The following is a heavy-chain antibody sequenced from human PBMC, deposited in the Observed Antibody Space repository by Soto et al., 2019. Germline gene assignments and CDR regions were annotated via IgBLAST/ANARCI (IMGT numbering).Heavy chain of an antibody. V-gene: IGHV3-23*01. CDR1: GFTFNAYA. J-gene: IGHJ4*02. CDR2: IGSDGSAI. D-gene: IGHD6-19*01. Sequence: EVQLLESGGGLVQPGGSLRLSCAASGFTFNAYAMSWVRQAPRKGLEWVSAIGSDGSAIQYADSVKGRFTISKDNSKDTLYLQMNSLRAEDTAVYYCARPGLTVPGTRYLDQWGQGTLVTVSS. CDR3: ARPGLTVPGTRYLDQ.